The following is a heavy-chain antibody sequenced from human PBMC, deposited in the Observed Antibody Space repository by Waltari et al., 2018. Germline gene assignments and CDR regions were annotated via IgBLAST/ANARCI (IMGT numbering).Heavy chain of an antibody. Sequence: EQQLVESGGGLVQPGDSLRLPCAASGFNFSSFSKYWVPPAPGTGPLWVSRISTDASDTTYADSVKGRFTISRDNARNTLYLQMNRLRAEDTAVYFCARVSRRTYRSPVPGRHYYYGMDVWGQGTTVTVSS. CDR2: ISTDASDT. D-gene: IGHD1-1*01. CDR3: ARVSRRTYRSPVPGRHYYYGMDV. CDR1: GFNFSSFS. J-gene: IGHJ6*02. V-gene: IGHV3-74*03.